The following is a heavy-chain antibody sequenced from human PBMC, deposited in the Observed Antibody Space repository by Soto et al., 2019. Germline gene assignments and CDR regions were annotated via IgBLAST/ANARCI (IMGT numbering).Heavy chain of an antibody. CDR1: GGTFSRYA. CDR2: IIPISDTT. D-gene: IGHD2-2*01. Sequence: QVQLVQSGAEVKKPGSSVKVSCKTSGGTFSRYAISWVRQAPGQGLEWMGGIIPISDTTNYAQKFQGRVTITADESTSTAYVELSSLRSADTAVYYCSRSQGSSTSLEIYYYYYYGMDVWGQGTTVTVSS. V-gene: IGHV1-69*01. CDR3: SRSQGSSTSLEIYYYYYYGMDV. J-gene: IGHJ6*02.